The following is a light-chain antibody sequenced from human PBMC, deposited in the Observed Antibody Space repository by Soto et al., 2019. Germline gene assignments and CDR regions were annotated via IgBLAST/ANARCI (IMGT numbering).Light chain of an antibody. Sequence: QSVLTQPPSVSAAPGQKVTISCSGSSSNIGNNYVSWYQQLPGTAPKLLIYENNKRPSGIPDRFSGSKSGTSATLGITGLQTGDVADYYCGTWDSSLSAWVFGGGTKVTVL. CDR3: GTWDSSLSAWV. J-gene: IGLJ3*02. CDR1: SSNIGNNY. CDR2: ENN. V-gene: IGLV1-51*02.